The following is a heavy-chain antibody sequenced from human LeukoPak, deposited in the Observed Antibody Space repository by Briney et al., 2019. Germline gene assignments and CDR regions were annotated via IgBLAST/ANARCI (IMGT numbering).Heavy chain of an antibody. J-gene: IGHJ4*02. CDR3: AAPDVQTDSSGYYDNY. CDR2: IVVGSGNT. Sequence: GASVKVSCKASGFTFTSSAVQWVRQARGQRLEWIGWIVVGSGNTNYAQKFRERVTITRDMSTSTAYMELSSLRSEDTAVYYCAAPDVQTDSSGYYDNYWGQGTLVTVSS. D-gene: IGHD3-22*01. V-gene: IGHV1-58*01. CDR1: GFTFTSSA.